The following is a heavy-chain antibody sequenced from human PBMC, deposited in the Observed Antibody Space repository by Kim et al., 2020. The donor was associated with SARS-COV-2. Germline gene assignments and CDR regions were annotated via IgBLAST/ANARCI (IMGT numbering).Heavy chain of an antibody. D-gene: IGHD3-10*01. J-gene: IGHJ4*02. CDR1: GGSINSYY. Sequence: SETLSLTCTVSGGSINSYYWSWVRQPAEKRLEWIGRISASGSTNYNPSLKSRLILSVDTSKNQVSLTLRSVTAADTAVYFCARANSGTGNFDCWGQ. CDR3: ARANSGTGNFDC. CDR2: ISASGST. V-gene: IGHV4-4*07.